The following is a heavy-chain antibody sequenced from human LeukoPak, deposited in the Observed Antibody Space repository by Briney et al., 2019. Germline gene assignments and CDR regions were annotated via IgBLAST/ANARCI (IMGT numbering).Heavy chain of an antibody. Sequence: GGSLRLSCAASGFTFDDYAMHWVRQAPGKGLVCVSLISWDGGSTYYADSVKGRFTISRDNSKNSLYLQMNSLRAEDTALYYCAKDYCTNGVCYVFDYWGQGTLVTVSS. CDR1: GFTFDDYA. J-gene: IGHJ4*02. CDR2: ISWDGGST. V-gene: IGHV3-43D*04. D-gene: IGHD2-8*01. CDR3: AKDYCTNGVCYVFDY.